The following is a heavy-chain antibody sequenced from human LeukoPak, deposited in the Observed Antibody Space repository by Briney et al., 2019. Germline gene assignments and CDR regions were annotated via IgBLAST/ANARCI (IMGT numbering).Heavy chain of an antibody. D-gene: IGHD4-11*01. CDR3: AAVLSGAYRSFDY. Sequence: HSGGSLRLSCAASGFTFSSYWMHWVRQAPGKGLDWVSRIYIDGSSTNCADSVKGRFTISRDNAKNTLYLQMNSLRAEDTAIYYCAAVLSGAYRSFDYWGQGILVTVSS. J-gene: IGHJ4*02. CDR1: GFTFSSYW. V-gene: IGHV3-74*01. CDR2: IYIDGSST.